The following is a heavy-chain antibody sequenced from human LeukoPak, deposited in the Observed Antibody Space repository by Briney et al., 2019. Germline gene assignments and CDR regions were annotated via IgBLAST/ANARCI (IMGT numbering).Heavy chain of an antibody. V-gene: IGHV1-18*01. CDR3: ARDGPGVVVVPDASYYYYGMDV. J-gene: IGHJ6*02. D-gene: IGHD2-2*01. CDR2: ISAYNCNT. CDR1: GYTFTSYG. Sequence: ASVKVSCKASGYTFTSYGISWVRQAPGQGLEWMGWISAYNCNTNYAQKLQGRVTMTTDTSTSTAYMELRSLRSDDTAVYYCARDGPGVVVVPDASYYYYGMDVWGQGTTVTVSS.